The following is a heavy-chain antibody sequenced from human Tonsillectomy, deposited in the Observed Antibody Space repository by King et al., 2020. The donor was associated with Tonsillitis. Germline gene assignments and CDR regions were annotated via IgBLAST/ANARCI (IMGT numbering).Heavy chain of an antibody. V-gene: IGHV3-23*04. CDR2: ISGSGAST. D-gene: IGHD1-26*01. J-gene: IGHJ6*02. CDR1: GFTFSSYA. CDR3: AKGVGATNYYGMDV. Sequence: QLVQSGGGLVQPGGSLRLSCAGSGFTFSSYAMTWVRQAPGKGLEWVSDISGSGASTYYADSVKGRFTVSRDKSKNTVYLQMSSLRVEDTAVYYCAKGVGATNYYGMDVWGQGTTVTVSS.